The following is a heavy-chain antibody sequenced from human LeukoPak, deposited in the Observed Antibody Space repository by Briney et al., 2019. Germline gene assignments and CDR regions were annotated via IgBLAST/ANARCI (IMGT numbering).Heavy chain of an antibody. D-gene: IGHD3/OR15-3a*01. CDR3: ARVDPRLYYYYYYGMDV. CDR1: GFTFSSYW. CDR2: ITASGTAM. J-gene: IGHJ6*02. Sequence: GGSLRLSCAASGFTFSSYWMNWARQAPGKGLEWVSHITASGTAMFYADSVKGRFTISRDNAKNSLYLQMNSLRDEDTAVYYCARVDPRLYYYYYYGMDVRGQGTTVTVSS. V-gene: IGHV3-48*02.